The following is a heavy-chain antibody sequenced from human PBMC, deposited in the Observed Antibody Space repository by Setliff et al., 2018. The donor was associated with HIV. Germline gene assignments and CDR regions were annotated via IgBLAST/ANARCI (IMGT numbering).Heavy chain of an antibody. V-gene: IGHV4-38-2*02. CDR2: ISHSGST. Sequence: LSETLSLTCGVSGIPIDRVYSWAWIRQPPGKGLEWIGTISHSGSTHYNSPLQGRISISIDTSKNQFSLTLTSVTAADTAMYYCARDQSDYNVLTGFGDFDYWGHGTLVTVSS. J-gene: IGHJ4*01. CDR1: GIPIDRVYS. CDR3: ARDQSDYNVLTGFGDFDY. D-gene: IGHD3-9*01.